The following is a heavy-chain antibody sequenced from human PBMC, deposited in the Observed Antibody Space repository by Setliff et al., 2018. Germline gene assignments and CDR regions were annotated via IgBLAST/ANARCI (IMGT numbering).Heavy chain of an antibody. D-gene: IGHD2-2*01. J-gene: IGHJ6*02. V-gene: IGHV1-69*05. CDR3: ARGQEEVRVPAATGGAYYYYYGMDV. CDR2: IIPIFGTA. Sequence: SVKVSCKASGGTFSSYAISWVRQAPGQGLEWMGGIIPIFGTANYADSVKGRFTISRDNAKNSLYLQMNSLRAEDTAVYYCARGQEEVRVPAATGGAYYYYYGMDVWGQGTTVTVSS. CDR1: GGTFSSYA.